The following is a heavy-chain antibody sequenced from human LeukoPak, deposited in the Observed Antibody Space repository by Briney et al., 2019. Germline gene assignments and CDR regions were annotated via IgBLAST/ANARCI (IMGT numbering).Heavy chain of an antibody. CDR1: GYTFRDYG. V-gene: IGHV3-23*01. Sequence: GGSLRLSCAASGYTFRDYGIHWVRQAPGKGLEWVSAISGSGGSTYYADSVKGRFTISRDNSKNTLYLQMNSLRAEDTAVYYCAKDLSMGSSWYPLGYWGQGTLVTVSS. CDR2: ISGSGGST. D-gene: IGHD6-13*01. J-gene: IGHJ4*02. CDR3: AKDLSMGSSWYPLGY.